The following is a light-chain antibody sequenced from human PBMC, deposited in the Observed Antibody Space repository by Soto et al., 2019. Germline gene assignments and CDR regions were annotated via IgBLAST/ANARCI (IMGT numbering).Light chain of an antibody. J-gene: IGKJ5*01. V-gene: IGKV3-20*01. Sequence: ALTPAPDPLSLSPGARATLSCRASQTHSSRHLAWYQQKPGQAPRLLIYGSSSRATDIPDRFSGSGSGTDFTLTISTLEHEDFAVYYCQQYNNWPPITFGQGTRLEIK. CDR2: GSS. CDR3: QQYNNWPPIT. CDR1: QTHSSRH.